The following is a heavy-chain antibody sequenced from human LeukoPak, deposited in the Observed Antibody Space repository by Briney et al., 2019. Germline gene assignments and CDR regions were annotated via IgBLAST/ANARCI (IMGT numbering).Heavy chain of an antibody. J-gene: IGHJ4*02. CDR2: ISSSSSYI. CDR1: GFTFSSYS. V-gene: IGHV3-21*01. D-gene: IGHD6-13*01. CDR3: AREDIVAAYFEY. Sequence: PGGSLRLSCAASGFTFSSYSMNWVRQAPGKGLEWVSSISSSSSYIYYADSVKGRFTISRDNAKNSLYLQMNSLRAEDTAVYFCAREDIVAAYFEYWGQGALVTVSS.